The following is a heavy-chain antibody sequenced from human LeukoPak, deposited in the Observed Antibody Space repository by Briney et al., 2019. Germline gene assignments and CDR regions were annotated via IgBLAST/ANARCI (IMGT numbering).Heavy chain of an antibody. CDR2: ISGSGGST. CDR3: AKDSSGWYGKGIDY. D-gene: IGHD6-19*01. J-gene: IGHJ4*02. V-gene: IGHV3-23*01. CDR1: GFTFSSYA. Sequence: GGSLRLSCAASGFTFSSYAMSWVRQAPGKGLEWVSAISGSGGSTYYADSVRGRFTISRDNSKNTLYLQMNSLRAEDTAVYYCAKDSSGWYGKGIDYWGQGTLVTVSS.